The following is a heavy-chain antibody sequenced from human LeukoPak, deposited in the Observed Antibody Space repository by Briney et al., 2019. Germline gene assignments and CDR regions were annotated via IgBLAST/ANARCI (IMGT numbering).Heavy chain of an antibody. CDR1: GFTFRSYA. V-gene: IGHV3-23*01. D-gene: IGHD3-10*02. CDR2: IGSDNKP. CDR3: ARDLHYYVAMDG. Sequence: GGSLRLSCEASGFTFRSYAVTWVRQPPGEGLEWGSSIGSDNKPHYTESVKGRFAISRDNSKNTLFLHLHNLRVEDTALYYCARDLHYYVAMDGWGQGTTLTVPS. J-gene: IGHJ6*02.